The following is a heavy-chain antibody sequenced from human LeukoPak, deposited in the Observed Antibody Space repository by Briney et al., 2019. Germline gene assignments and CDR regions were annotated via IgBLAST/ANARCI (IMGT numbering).Heavy chain of an antibody. Sequence: GGFLRLSCAASGFIFSRHWMHWVRQAPGEGLVCVARVKNDGTYRDYAGSVKGRFTISRDNAKNTLYLQMNSLRVEDTARYYCVGDDDIYGFDYWGQGTVVTVSS. CDR1: GFIFSRHW. D-gene: IGHD3-3*02. V-gene: IGHV3-74*01. CDR3: VGDDDIYGFDY. J-gene: IGHJ4*02. CDR2: VKNDGTYR.